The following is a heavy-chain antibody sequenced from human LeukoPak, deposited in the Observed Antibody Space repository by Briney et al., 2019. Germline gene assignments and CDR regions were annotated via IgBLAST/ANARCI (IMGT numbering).Heavy chain of an antibody. V-gene: IGHV1-69*04. CDR3: ARDGGYSYGYDY. CDR2: IIPILGIA. Sequence: SVKVSCKASGGTFSSYAISWVRQAPGQGLEWMGRIIPILGIANYAQKFQGRVTITADKSTSTAYMELSSLRSEDTAVYYCARDGGYSYGYDYWGQGTLVTVSS. D-gene: IGHD5-18*01. CDR1: GGTFSSYA. J-gene: IGHJ4*02.